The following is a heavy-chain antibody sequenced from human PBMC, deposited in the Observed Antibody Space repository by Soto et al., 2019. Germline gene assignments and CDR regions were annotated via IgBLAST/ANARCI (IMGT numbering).Heavy chain of an antibody. V-gene: IGHV3-30-3*01. J-gene: IGHJ4*02. CDR2: ISYDGSNK. CDR3: ARDMYYYDSSGYYPFDY. D-gene: IGHD3-22*01. CDR1: GFTFSSYA. Sequence: QVQLVESGGGVVQPGRSLRLSCAASGFTFSSYAMHWVRQAPGKGLEWVAVISYDGSNKYYADSVKGRFTISRDNSKNTLYLQMNSLRAEDTAVYYCARDMYYYDSSGYYPFDYWGQGTLVTVSS.